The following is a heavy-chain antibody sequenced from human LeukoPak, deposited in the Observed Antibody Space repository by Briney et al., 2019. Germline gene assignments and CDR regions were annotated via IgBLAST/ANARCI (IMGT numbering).Heavy chain of an antibody. CDR1: GGSLSSGSYY. CDR3: ARVPPYYYYYGMDV. J-gene: IGHJ6*02. CDR2: IYTSGST. V-gene: IGHV4-61*02. Sequence: SQTLSLTCTVSGGSLSSGSYYWSWIRQPAGKGLEWIGRIYTSGSTNYNPSLKSRVTISVDTSKIQFSLKLSSVTAADTAVYYCARVPPYYYYYGMDVWGQGTTVTVSS.